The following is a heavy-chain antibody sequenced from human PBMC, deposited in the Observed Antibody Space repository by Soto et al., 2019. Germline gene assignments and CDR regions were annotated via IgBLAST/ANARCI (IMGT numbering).Heavy chain of an antibody. CDR1: CGSISSGVYY. D-gene: IGHD5-18*01. J-gene: IGHJ4*02. V-gene: IGHV4-31*03. CDR2: IYYSVLT. Sequence: PSETLSLTCTVSCGSISSGVYYCSWIRQHPGKGLWLIGYIYYSVLTYYKPSLKSRVTISVDTSKNQFSLKLSSVTAAGTAVYYCARNPDTAMAYDPSVFDYWGKGNLVTVS. CDR3: ARNPDTAMAYDPSVFDY.